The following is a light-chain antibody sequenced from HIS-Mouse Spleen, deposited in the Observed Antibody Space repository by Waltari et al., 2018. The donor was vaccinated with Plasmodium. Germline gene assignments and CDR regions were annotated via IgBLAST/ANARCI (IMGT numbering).Light chain of an antibody. J-gene: IGKJ5*01. CDR3: QQYNNWPT. CDR1: QSVSSN. Sequence: EIVMTQSPATLSVSPGERATLSCRASQSVSSNLAWYQPKPGQAPRLPARFSGSGSGTEFTLTISSMQSEDFAVYYCQQYNNWPTFGQGTRLEIK. V-gene: IGKV3-15*01.